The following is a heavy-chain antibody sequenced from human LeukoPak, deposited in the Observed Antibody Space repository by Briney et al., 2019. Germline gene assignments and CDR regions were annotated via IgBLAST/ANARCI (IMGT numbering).Heavy chain of an antibody. D-gene: IGHD3-22*01. CDR3: AREADYYDSSGMGAFDI. Sequence: HPGGSLRLSCAASGFTFSSYGIHWVRQAPGKGLEWVALISYDGSNKYYADSVKGRFTISRDNSKNTLYLQMNSLRAEDTAVYYCAREADYYDSSGMGAFDIWGQGTMVTVSS. CDR1: GFTFSSYG. CDR2: ISYDGSNK. J-gene: IGHJ3*02. V-gene: IGHV3-30*03.